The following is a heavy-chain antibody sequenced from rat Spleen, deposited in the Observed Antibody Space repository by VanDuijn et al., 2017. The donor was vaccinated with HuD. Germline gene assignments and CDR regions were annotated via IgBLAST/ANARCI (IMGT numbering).Heavy chain of an antibody. V-gene: IGHV5-7*01. CDR1: GFPFSNYY. CDR2: IIYDGSST. J-gene: IGHJ2*01. CDR3: SREGLYGNFFDY. D-gene: IGHD1-11*01. Sequence: EVQLVESGGGLVQPGRSLKLSCAASGFPFSNYYMAWVRQTPTKGLEWVATIIYDGSSTYYRDSAKGRFTISRDNAKSTLYLQMASLRSEDTATYYCSREGLYGNFFDYCGQGVMVTVSS.